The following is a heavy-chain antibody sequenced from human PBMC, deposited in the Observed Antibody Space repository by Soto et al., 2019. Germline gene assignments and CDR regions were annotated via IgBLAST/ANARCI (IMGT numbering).Heavy chain of an antibody. CDR3: ARVAATGTRWFDP. CDR1: GGSISSGAYY. Sequence: SETLSLTCTVSGGSISSGAYYWGWIRQHPGKGLEWIGYISHRGTAYYTPSLKSRVSLSVDPSKSQFSLNVTSLTAADTAVYYCARVAATGTRWFDPWGPETLVTAPQ. CDR2: ISHRGTA. V-gene: IGHV4-31*03. J-gene: IGHJ5*02. D-gene: IGHD6-13*01.